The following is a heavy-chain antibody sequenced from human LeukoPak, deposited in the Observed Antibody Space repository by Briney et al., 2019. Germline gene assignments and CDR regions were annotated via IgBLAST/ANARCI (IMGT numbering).Heavy chain of an antibody. V-gene: IGHV3-11*01. Sequence: GGTLRLSCAASGFTFSDYNMNWVRQAPGKGLEWVSYITNGGSTIHHADSVKGRFTISRDNAKKTLYLQMNSLRAEDTAVYYCARSIGLTGGGVDVWGQGTTVTVSS. CDR2: ITNGGSTI. D-gene: IGHD3-9*01. J-gene: IGHJ6*02. CDR1: GFTFSDYN. CDR3: ARSIGLTGGGVDV.